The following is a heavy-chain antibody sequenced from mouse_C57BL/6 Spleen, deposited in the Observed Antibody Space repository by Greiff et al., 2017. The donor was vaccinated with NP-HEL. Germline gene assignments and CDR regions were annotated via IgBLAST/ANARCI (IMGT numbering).Heavy chain of an antibody. CDR2: IYPRSGNT. V-gene: IGHV1-81*01. J-gene: IGHJ3*01. CDR3: ARSTDYYGSLSWFAY. D-gene: IGHD1-1*01. CDR1: GYTFTSYG. Sequence: QVQLQQSGAELARPGASVKLSCKASGYTFTSYGISWVKQRTGQGLEWIGEIYPRSGNTYYNEKFKGKATLTADKSSSTEYMELRSLTSEDSAVYFCARSTDYYGSLSWFAYWGQGTLVTVSA.